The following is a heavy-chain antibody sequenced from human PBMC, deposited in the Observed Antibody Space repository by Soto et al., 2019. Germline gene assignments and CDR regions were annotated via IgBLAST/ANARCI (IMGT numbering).Heavy chain of an antibody. J-gene: IGHJ5*02. CDR1: GGSIRSHH. CDR2: IYFTGKT. CDR3: ARGGSWFDP. D-gene: IGHD3-16*01. V-gene: IGHV4-59*11. Sequence: XATLSLTCTVSGGSIRSHHWSWVRQPPGKGLEWIGYIYFTGKTYYNPSLESRVTISIDTSTNQFSLKLSSLTTADTAVYYCARGGSWFDPWGQGTLVTVSS.